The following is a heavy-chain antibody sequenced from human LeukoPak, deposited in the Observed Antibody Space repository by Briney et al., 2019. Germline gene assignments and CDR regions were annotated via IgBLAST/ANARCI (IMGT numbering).Heavy chain of an antibody. CDR1: GFTFSSYW. CDR3: ARGGIAACRGGGFDI. Sequence: GGSLRLSCAASGFTFSSYWMSWVRQAPGKGLEWVAVISYDGSNKYYADSVKGRFTISRDNSKNTLYLQMNSLRAEDTAVYYCARGGIAACRGGGFDIWGQGTMVTVSS. D-gene: IGHD6-6*01. V-gene: IGHV3-30-3*01. J-gene: IGHJ3*02. CDR2: ISYDGSNK.